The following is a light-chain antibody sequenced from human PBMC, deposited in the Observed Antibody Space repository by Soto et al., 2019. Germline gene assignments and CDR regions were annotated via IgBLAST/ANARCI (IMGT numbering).Light chain of an antibody. CDR3: QQSYSTLYT. Sequence: DIQMTQSPSSLSASVGDRVTITCRASQSISSYLNWYQQKPGKAPKLLIYAASSLQSGVPSRFSGSGSGTDFSLIISKLPLEDFATYSCQQSYSTLYTFGQGTKLEIK. CDR1: QSISSY. CDR2: AAS. V-gene: IGKV1-39*01. J-gene: IGKJ2*01.